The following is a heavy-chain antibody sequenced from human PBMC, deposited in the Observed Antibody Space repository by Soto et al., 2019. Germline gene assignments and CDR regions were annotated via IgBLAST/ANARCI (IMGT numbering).Heavy chain of an antibody. D-gene: IGHD1-26*01. V-gene: IGHV3-7*01. CDR2: IKQDGREK. CDR1: GFTFSNYW. J-gene: IGHJ2*01. CDR3: ARRATTSAGYFDL. Sequence: GGSLRLSCAASGFTFSNYWMSWVRQAPGKGLEWVANIKQDGREKNYKDSVKGRLTISRDNAKNSLSLQMNSLRAEDTAVYYCARRATTSAGYFDLWGRGTLVTVSS.